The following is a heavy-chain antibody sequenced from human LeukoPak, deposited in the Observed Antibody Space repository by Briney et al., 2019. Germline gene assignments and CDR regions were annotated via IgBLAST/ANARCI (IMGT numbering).Heavy chain of an antibody. J-gene: IGHJ6*02. CDR1: GGTFSSYA. CDR3: ARDPPLDYCSSTSCYDYYYGMDV. D-gene: IGHD2-2*01. CDR2: IIPIFGTA. Sequence: ASVKVSCKASGGTFSSYAISWVRQAPGQGLEWMGGIIPIFGTANYAQKFQGRVTITADESTGTAYMELSSLRSEDTAVYYCARDPPLDYCSSTSCYDYYYGMDVWGQGTTVTVSS. V-gene: IGHV1-69*01.